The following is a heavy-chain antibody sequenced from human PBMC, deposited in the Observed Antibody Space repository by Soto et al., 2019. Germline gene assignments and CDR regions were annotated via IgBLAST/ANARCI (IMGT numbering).Heavy chain of an antibody. J-gene: IGHJ3*02. V-gene: IGHV3-73*01. Sequence: EVQLVESGGGLVQPGGSLKLSCAASGFTFSGSAIHWVRQASGKGLEWVGRIRSKANTYATTYAASVKGRFTISRDDSKNTAYLQMNSLKTEDTAVYYCTIFINSTFSRTIWGQGTMVTVSS. CDR3: TIFINSTFSRTI. D-gene: IGHD2-2*01. CDR1: GFTFSGSA. CDR2: IRSKANTYAT.